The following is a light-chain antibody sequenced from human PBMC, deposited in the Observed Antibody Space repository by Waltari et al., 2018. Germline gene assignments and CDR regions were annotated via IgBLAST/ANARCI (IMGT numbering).Light chain of an antibody. J-gene: IGKJ2*01. V-gene: IGKV1-39*01. CDR2: GAS. Sequence: DIQMTQPPSSLSASVGDRVTITCRASQNIATYLNWYQQKPGKAPNLLIYGASNLQSGVPSRFSGSGSGTDFTLTISSLQREDLAIYYCQHGYSTLYTFGQGTNLEIK. CDR3: QHGYSTLYT. CDR1: QNIATY.